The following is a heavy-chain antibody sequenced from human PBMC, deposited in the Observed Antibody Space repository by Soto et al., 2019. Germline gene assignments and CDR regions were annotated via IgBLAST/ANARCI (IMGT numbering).Heavy chain of an antibody. CDR3: ARLEGLATISYYFDF. J-gene: IGHJ4*02. V-gene: IGHV4-34*01. D-gene: IGHD3-9*01. CDR1: GGSFSGYY. Sequence: SETLSLTCAVYGGSFSGYYWSWIRQPPGKGLEWIGEIYHSGSTNYNPSLQTRVTISLDKSKSQFSLKLNSVTAADSAVYFCARLEGLATISYYFDFWGQGALVTVSS. CDR2: IYHSGST.